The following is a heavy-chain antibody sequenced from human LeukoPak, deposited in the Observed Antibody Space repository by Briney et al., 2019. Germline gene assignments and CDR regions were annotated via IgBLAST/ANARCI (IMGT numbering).Heavy chain of an antibody. CDR3: AIGGSSGWYAYYYYYMDV. V-gene: IGHV1-2*06. CDR2: INPNSGGT. D-gene: IGHD6-19*01. Sequence: ASVKVSCKASGYTFTGYYMHWVRQAPGQGLEWMGRINPNSGGTNYAQKFQGRVTMTRDTSISTAYMELSRVRSDDTAVYYCAIGGSSGWYAYYYYYMDVWGKGTTVTVSS. J-gene: IGHJ6*03. CDR1: GYTFTGYY.